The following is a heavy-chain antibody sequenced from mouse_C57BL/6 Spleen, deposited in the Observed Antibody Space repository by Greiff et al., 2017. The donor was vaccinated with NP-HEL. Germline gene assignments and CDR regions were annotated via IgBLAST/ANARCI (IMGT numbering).Heavy chain of an antibody. CDR1: GFTFSSYA. V-gene: IGHV5-9-1*02. J-gene: IGHJ3*01. CDR2: ISSGGDYI. Sequence: EVMLVESGEGLVKPGGSLKLSCAASGFTFSSYAMSWVRQTPEKRLEWVAYISSGGDYIYYADTVKGRFTISRDNARNTLYLQMSSLKSEDTAMYYCTRGGGKEFAYWGQGTLVTVSA. D-gene: IGHD1-3*01. CDR3: TRGGGKEFAY.